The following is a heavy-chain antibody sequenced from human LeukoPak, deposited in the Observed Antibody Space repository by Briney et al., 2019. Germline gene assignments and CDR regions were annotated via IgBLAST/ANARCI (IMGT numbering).Heavy chain of an antibody. Sequence: SETLSLTCTVSGGSISSSSYYWGWIRQPPGKGLEWIGSIYYSGSTYYNPSLKSRVTISVDTSKNQFSLKLSSVTAADTAVYYCARGGGDYGGKWDDYWGQGTLVTVSS. D-gene: IGHD4-17*01. J-gene: IGHJ4*02. V-gene: IGHV4-39*01. CDR3: ARGGGDYGGKWDDY. CDR2: IYYSGST. CDR1: GGSISSSSYY.